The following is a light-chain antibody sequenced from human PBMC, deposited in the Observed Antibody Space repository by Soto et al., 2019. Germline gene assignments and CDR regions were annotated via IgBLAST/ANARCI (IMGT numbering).Light chain of an antibody. CDR3: QQRSNWPPEIT. CDR2: GAS. Sequence: EIVMTQSPATLSVSPGERATLSCRASQSVNIHLAWYQQKPGQAPRLLIYGASARATGIPAKFSGSGSGTEFTLTISSLQSEDFAVYYCQQRSNWPPEITFGQGTRLEIK. CDR1: QSVNIH. V-gene: IGKV3D-15*01. J-gene: IGKJ5*01.